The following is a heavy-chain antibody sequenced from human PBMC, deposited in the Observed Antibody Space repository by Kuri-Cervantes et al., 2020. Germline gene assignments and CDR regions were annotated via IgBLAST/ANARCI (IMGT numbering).Heavy chain of an antibody. J-gene: IGHJ6*02. CDR2: ISSSGSTI. CDR1: GFTFSDYY. CDR3: ARDQGRYYGSGSYAGAYYYYGMDV. V-gene: IGHV3-11*01. D-gene: IGHD3-10*01. Sequence: GESLKISCAASGFTFSDYYMSWIRQAPGKGLEWVSYISSSGSTIYYADSVKGRFTISRDNAKNSLYLQMNSLRAEDTAVYYCARDQGRYYGSGSYAGAYYYYGMDVWGQGTTVTVSS.